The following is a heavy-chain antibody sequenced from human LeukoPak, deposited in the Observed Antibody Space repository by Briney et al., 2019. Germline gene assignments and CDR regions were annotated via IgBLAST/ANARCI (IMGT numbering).Heavy chain of an antibody. J-gene: IGHJ6*03. V-gene: IGHV3-7*01. Sequence: GGSLRLSCAASGFTFSNYWMSWVRQAPGKGGEGVANIKQDGSEKYYVDSVKGRFTVSRDNAKNSLYLQMNSLRAEDTAVYYCAREPYSNSYYYMDVWGKGTTVTVSS. CDR3: AREPYSNSYYYMDV. CDR1: GFTFSNYW. CDR2: IKQDGSEK. D-gene: IGHD4-11*01.